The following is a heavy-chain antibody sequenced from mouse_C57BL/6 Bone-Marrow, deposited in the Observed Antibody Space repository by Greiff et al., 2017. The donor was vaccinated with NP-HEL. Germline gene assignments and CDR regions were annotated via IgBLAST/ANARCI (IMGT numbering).Heavy chain of an antibody. V-gene: IGHV1-26*01. CDR1: GYTFTDYY. J-gene: IGHJ2*01. Sequence: EVQLQQSGPELVKPGASVKISCKASGYTFTDYYMNWVKQSHGKSLEWIGDINPNNGGTSYNQKFKGKATLTVDKSSSTAYMELRSLTSEDSAVYYCAREYYVIWGQGTTLTVSS. D-gene: IGHD1-1*01. CDR2: INPNNGGT. CDR3: AREYYVI.